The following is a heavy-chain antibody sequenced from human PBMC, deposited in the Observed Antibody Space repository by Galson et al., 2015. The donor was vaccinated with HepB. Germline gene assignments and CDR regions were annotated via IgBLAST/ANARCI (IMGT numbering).Heavy chain of an antibody. CDR1: GFTFSAYP. V-gene: IGHV3-48*02. D-gene: IGHD3-16*01. CDR2: INSRSSSI. Sequence: SLRLSCAGSGFTFSAYPMHWVRQAPGKGLEWVSYINSRSSSIHYADSVRARFTISSDNAKNSLYLQMTGLRDDDTAVYYCAGGAGYWGQGTLVIVSS. CDR3: AGGAGY. J-gene: IGHJ4*02.